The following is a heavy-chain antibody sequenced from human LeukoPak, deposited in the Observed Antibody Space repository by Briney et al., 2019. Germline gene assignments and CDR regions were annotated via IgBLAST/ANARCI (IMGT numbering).Heavy chain of an antibody. J-gene: IGHJ4*02. CDR2: VYYIGST. V-gene: IGHV4-34*01. CDR1: GGSFSDYD. CDR3: ARAPSGVSFDY. Sequence: SETLSLTCAVYGGSFSDYDWSWIRQPPGKGLEWIGSVYYIGSTYYHPSLKSRVTISIDTSKNQFSLNLNSVTAADTAVYYCARAPSGVSFDYWGQGTLVTVSS. D-gene: IGHD1-26*01.